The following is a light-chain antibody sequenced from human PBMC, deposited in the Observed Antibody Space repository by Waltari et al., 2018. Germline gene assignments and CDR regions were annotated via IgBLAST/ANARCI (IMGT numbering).Light chain of an antibody. CDR2: WAS. J-gene: IGKJ1*01. CDR3: HQHYTTPWT. Sequence: DIVMTQSPDSLAASLGERATINCKSSQTVLYRENNKNYLTWYQQKPGQPPKLLFSWASIRESGVPDRLSASGSGTDFTLTISSLQAEDVAVYYCHQHYTTPWTFGQGTKVEIK. V-gene: IGKV4-1*01. CDR1: QTVLYRENNKNY.